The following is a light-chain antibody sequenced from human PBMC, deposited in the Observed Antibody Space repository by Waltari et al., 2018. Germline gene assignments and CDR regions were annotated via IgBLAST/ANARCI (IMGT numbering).Light chain of an antibody. V-gene: IGKV3-11*01. Sequence: EIVLTQFPATLSLSPGERATLSCRARQSVGDFLAWYQQKPGQAPRLLIYEASKRVTGIPARFSGSGSGTDFTLTISSLEPEDFALYYCQQRGSWPLTFGGGTTVEIK. CDR3: QQRGSWPLT. J-gene: IGKJ4*01. CDR1: QSVGDF. CDR2: EAS.